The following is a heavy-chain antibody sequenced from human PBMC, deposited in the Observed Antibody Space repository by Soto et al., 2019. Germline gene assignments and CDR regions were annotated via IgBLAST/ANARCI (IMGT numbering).Heavy chain of an antibody. V-gene: IGHV3-9*01. CDR1: GFTFDDSA. J-gene: IGHJ6*02. CDR3: TKDVSRRITMIRGVSKYGMDV. D-gene: IGHD3-10*01. Sequence: EVQLVESGGGLVQPGRSLRLSCAASGFTFDDSAMHWVRQVPGKGLEWVSSISWNSGRMAYADSVKGRFTISRDNAKTSLYLQMNRLKPEDTALYYCTKDVSRRITMIRGVSKYGMDVWGQGTTVTVSS. CDR2: ISWNSGRM.